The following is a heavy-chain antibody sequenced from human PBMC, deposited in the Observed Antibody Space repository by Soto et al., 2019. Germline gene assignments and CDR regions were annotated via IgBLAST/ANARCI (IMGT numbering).Heavy chain of an antibody. J-gene: IGHJ5*01. CDR3: ARMASFGSLNWFDP. Sequence: APVNGSCKASGYTFTINDVTWVRQATGQGLEWMGWMNPGSGDTGYAQKFQGRVTMTRDISIATAYMELSSLRSEDTAIYYCARMASFGSLNWFDPWGQGTLVTVSS. D-gene: IGHD5-18*01. CDR1: GYTFTIND. V-gene: IGHV1-8*01. CDR2: MNPGSGDT.